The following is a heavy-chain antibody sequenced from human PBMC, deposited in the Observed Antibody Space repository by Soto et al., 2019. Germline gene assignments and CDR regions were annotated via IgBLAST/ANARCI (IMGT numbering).Heavy chain of an antibody. CDR1: GYTFTSYG. D-gene: IGHD6-19*01. V-gene: IGHV1-18*01. J-gene: IGHJ4*02. CDR2: ISAYNGNT. Sequence: AAVKVSCKTSGYTFTSYGISWGRHAAGQGLDWMGWISAYNGNTNYAQKLQGRVTMTTDTSTSTAYMELRSLRSDDTAVYYCARESVWVAGTTDYWGKGTRVTVSS. CDR3: ARESVWVAGTTDY.